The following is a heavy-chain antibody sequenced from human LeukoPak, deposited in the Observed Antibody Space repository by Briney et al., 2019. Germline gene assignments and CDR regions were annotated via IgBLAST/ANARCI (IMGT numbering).Heavy chain of an antibody. V-gene: IGHV3-21*01. CDR2: ISSSSSYI. CDR3: ARDPLGTVTTNMGCFDY. Sequence: GGSLRLSCAASGFTFSSYSMNWVRQAPGKGLEWVSSISSSSSYIYYADSVKGRFTISRDNAKNSLYLQMNSLRAEDTAVYYCARDPLGTVTTNMGCFDYWGQGTLVTVSS. J-gene: IGHJ4*02. D-gene: IGHD4-11*01. CDR1: GFTFSSYS.